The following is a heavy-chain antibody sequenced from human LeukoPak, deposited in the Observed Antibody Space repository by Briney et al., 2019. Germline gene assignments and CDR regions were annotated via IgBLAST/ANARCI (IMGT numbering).Heavy chain of an antibody. V-gene: IGHV3-30*18. Sequence: GGSLRLSCAASGFTFSIYGMHWVRQAPGKGLERVAFISYDGSNKYYADSVKGRFTISRDNSKNTLYLQMNSLRAEDTAVYYCAKGSGYSYGYPNWSDPWGQGTLVTVSS. J-gene: IGHJ5*02. CDR1: GFTFSIYG. CDR3: AKGSGYSYGYPNWSDP. CDR2: ISYDGSNK. D-gene: IGHD5-18*01.